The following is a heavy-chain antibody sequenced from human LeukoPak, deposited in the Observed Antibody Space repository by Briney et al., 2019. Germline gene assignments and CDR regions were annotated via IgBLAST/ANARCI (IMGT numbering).Heavy chain of an antibody. CDR1: GFTFSSYG. CDR2: ISYDGSNK. Sequence: GRSLRLSCAASGFTFSSYGMHWVRQAPGKGLEWVAVISYDGSNKYYADSVKGRFTISRDNSENTLYLQMNSLRAEDTAVYYCAKEGPRIYSGWYPVWGDYWGQGTLVTVSS. CDR3: AKEGPRIYSGWYPVWGDY. V-gene: IGHV3-30*18. J-gene: IGHJ4*02. D-gene: IGHD6-19*01.